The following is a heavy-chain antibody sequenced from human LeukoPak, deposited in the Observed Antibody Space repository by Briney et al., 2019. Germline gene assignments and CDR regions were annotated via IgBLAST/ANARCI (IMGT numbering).Heavy chain of an antibody. J-gene: IGHJ3*02. D-gene: IGHD2-2*01. V-gene: IGHV1-18*01. CDR2: ISAYNGNT. CDR1: GYTFTSYG. CDR3: ARDLEYQLPRGIDAFDI. Sequence: ASVKVSCKASGYTFTSYGISWVRQAPGQGLEWMGWISAYNGNTNYAQKLQGRVTMTTDTSTSTAYMELRSLRSDDTAVYYCARDLEYQLPRGIDAFDIWGQGTMVTVSS.